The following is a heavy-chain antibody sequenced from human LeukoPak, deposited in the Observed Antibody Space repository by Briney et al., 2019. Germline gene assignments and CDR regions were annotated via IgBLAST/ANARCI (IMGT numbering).Heavy chain of an antibody. CDR2: IKQDGSER. V-gene: IGHV3-7*01. Sequence: GGSLRLSCAASGFTFSSYWMSWDRQAPGKGLEWVANIKQDGSERYYVDSVKGRFTISRDNAKNSLYLQMNSLRAEDTAVYYCARMIGYDFWSGYYPYYFDYWGQGTLVTVSP. D-gene: IGHD3-3*01. CDR3: ARMIGYDFWSGYYPYYFDY. J-gene: IGHJ4*02. CDR1: GFTFSSYW.